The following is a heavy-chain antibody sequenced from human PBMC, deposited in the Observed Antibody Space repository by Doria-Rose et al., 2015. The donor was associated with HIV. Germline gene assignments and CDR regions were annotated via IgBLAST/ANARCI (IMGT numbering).Heavy chain of an antibody. CDR3: ARMGSYRELDY. Sequence: QVQLVQSGPGLVKPSETLSLTCSVSGASVSSRGYYWNWIRQVPGKGLESLGYTYYTGTSDYSPSLKSRLNMAGDTSKNQFSLKLSFVTVADTAVYYCARMGSYRELDYWGQGALVSVSA. D-gene: IGHD3-3*01. CDR1: GASVSSRGYY. J-gene: IGHJ4*02. V-gene: IGHV4-31*03. CDR2: TYYTGTS.